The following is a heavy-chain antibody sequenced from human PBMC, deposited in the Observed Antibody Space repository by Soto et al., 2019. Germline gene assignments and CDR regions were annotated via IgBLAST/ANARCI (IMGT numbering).Heavy chain of an antibody. Sequence: EVQLVESGGGLVQPGGSLRLSCAASGFTFSGSWMHWVRQAPGKGLVWVSRINGDGSGTSYADFVEGQFTISRDDAKNTLFLQMNALRAEDTAVYYCAKGIFGSGTANDYWGQGTLVTVSS. J-gene: IGHJ4*02. CDR3: AKGIFGSGTANDY. D-gene: IGHD3-10*01. CDR1: GFTFSGSW. V-gene: IGHV3-74*01. CDR2: INGDGSGT.